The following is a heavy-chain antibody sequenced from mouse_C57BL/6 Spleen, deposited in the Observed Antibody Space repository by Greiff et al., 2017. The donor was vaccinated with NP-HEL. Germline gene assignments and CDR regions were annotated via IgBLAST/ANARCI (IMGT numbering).Heavy chain of an antibody. J-gene: IGHJ3*01. CDR1: GFNIKDDY. CDR2: IDPETGDT. Sequence: EVQLQQSGAELVRPGASVKLSCTASGFNIKDDYMHWVKQRPEQGLEWIGWIDPETGDTEYASTFQGQATIPADTSSNTAYLQLSSLTSEDTAVYYCTTPNGPVAYWGQGTLVTVSA. CDR3: TTPNGPVAY. D-gene: IGHD1-2*01. V-gene: IGHV14-4*01.